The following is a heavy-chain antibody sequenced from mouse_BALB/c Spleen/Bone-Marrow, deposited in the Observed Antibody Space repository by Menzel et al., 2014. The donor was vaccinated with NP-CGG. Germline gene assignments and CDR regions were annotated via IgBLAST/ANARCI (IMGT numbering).Heavy chain of an antibody. Sequence: QVQLQQSGAELVRPGTSVKVSCKASGYASTNYLIEWVKQRPGQGPEWIGVINPGSGGANYNAKFKSKATLTADKSSSTAYMQLSSLTSDDSAVYFCAREWTARAVDYWGQGTTLTVSS. J-gene: IGHJ2*01. CDR2: INPGSGGA. CDR3: AREWTARAVDY. CDR1: GYASTNYL. V-gene: IGHV1-54*01. D-gene: IGHD3-2*01.